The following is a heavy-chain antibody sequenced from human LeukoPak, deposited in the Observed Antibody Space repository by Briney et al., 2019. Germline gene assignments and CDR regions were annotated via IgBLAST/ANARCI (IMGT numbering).Heavy chain of an antibody. D-gene: IGHD3-16*01. CDR2: IGSSSSYI. Sequence: GGSLRLSCAASGFTFSNYAMHWVRQAPGKGLEWASSIGSSSSYIYYADSVKGRFTISRDNAKNSLYLQMNSLRAEDTAVYYCAADFPGGLYDDYVWGSWVYWGQGTLVTVSS. CDR3: AADFPGGLYDDYVWGSWVY. V-gene: IGHV3-21*01. CDR1: GFTFSNYA. J-gene: IGHJ4*02.